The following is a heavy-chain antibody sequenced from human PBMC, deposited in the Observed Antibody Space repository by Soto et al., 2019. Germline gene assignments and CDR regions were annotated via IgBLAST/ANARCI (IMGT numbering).Heavy chain of an antibody. CDR1: GYTFYSHS. V-gene: IGHV1-18*01. CDR3: ARCIQEDYYYGMDV. Sequence: GASVKVSCKASGYTFYSHSISWVRQAPGQGLEWMGRISADNINTKYAQKLRGRVTMTTDTSTSTVYMELRNLRSDDTAVYYCARCIQEDYYYGMDVWGQGTTVTVSS. D-gene: IGHD5-18*01. J-gene: IGHJ6*02. CDR2: ISADNINT.